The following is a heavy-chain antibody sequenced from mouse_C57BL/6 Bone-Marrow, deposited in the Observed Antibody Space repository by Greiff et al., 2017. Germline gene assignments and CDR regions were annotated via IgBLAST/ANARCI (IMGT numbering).Heavy chain of an antibody. CDR1: GYTFTDYY. CDR3: ARDYGNLYYAMDY. V-gene: IGHV1-26*01. D-gene: IGHD2-1*01. Sequence: VQLQQSGPELVKPGASAKISCKASGYTFTDYYMNWVKPSHGKSLEWIGDINPNNGGTSYNQKFKGTATLTVDTSSSTAYMELRSLTSEDSAVYYCARDYGNLYYAMDYWGQGTSVTVSA. J-gene: IGHJ4*01. CDR2: INPNNGGT.